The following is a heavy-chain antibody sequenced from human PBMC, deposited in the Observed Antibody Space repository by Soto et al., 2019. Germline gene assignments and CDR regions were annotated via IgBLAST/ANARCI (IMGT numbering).Heavy chain of an antibody. V-gene: IGHV4-4*02. CDR3: ARAPNSGYDYYYYGMDV. CDR2: IYHSGST. J-gene: IGHJ6*02. Sequence: SETLSLTCAVSGGSISSSNWWSWVRQPPGKGLEWIGEIYHSGSTNYNPSLKSRVTISVDKSKNQFSLKLSSVTAADTAVYYCARAPNSGYDYYYYGMDVWGQGTTVTVSS. CDR1: GGSISSSNW. D-gene: IGHD5-12*01.